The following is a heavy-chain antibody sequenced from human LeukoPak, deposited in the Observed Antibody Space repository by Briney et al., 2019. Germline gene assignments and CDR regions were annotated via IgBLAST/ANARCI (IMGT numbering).Heavy chain of an antibody. J-gene: IGHJ6*03. CDR3: AKGGGYEAQYYYYYLDV. CDR1: GFSVSSNY. Sequence: GGSLRLSCVASGFSVSSNYMTWVRQAPGKGLEWVALISYDGSNKYYADSVKGRFTISRDNSKNTLYLQMKSLRAEDTAVYYCAKGGGYEAQYYYYYLDVWGKGTTVTISS. CDR2: ISYDGSNK. D-gene: IGHD5-12*01. V-gene: IGHV3-30*18.